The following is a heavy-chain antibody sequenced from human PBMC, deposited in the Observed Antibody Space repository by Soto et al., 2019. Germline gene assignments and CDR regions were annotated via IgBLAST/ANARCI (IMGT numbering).Heavy chain of an antibody. V-gene: IGHV3-23*01. CDR3: AKDGQYRTDGFDV. J-gene: IGHJ3*01. CDR1: GFTFSSHG. CDR2: LSRGGGTT. D-gene: IGHD6-6*01. Sequence: EAQLLESGGDWAQPGGSLRLSCAASGFTFSSHGMSWVRQAPGKGLEWIAGLSRGGGTTYYADSVKGRFTISRDNSKNPLDLIMNSLKVEDTALYYCAKDGQYRTDGFDVWGQGTMVTVSS.